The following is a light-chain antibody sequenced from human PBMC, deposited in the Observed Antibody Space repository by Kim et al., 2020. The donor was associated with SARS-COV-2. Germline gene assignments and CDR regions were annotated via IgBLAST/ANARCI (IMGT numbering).Light chain of an antibody. Sequence: GQRVTISCSGSTSNIGSTTVNWFQELPGTAPKLLIYGNNQRPSGVPDRFSGSKSGTSASLAISGLQSEDEADYYCAAWDDSLNGVVFGGGTKVTVL. J-gene: IGLJ2*01. CDR2: GNN. V-gene: IGLV1-44*01. CDR1: TSNIGSTT. CDR3: AAWDDSLNGVV.